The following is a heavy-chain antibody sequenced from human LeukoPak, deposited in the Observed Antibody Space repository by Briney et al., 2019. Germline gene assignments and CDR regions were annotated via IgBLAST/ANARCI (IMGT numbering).Heavy chain of an antibody. CDR3: ARGHYYDSKEGFFYYYYYMDV. D-gene: IGHD3-22*01. Sequence: PSETLSLTCTVSGGSISSYYWSWIRQPPGKGLEWIGYIYYSGSTNYNPSLKSRVTISVDTSKNQFSLKLSSVTAADTAVYYCARGHYYDSKEGFFYYYYYMDVWGKGTTVTISS. J-gene: IGHJ6*03. V-gene: IGHV4-59*01. CDR1: GGSISSYY. CDR2: IYYSGST.